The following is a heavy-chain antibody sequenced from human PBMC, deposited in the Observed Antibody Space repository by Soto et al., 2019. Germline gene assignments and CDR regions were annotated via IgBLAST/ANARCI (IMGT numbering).Heavy chain of an antibody. CDR2: INHSGST. V-gene: IGHV4-34*01. D-gene: IGHD3-16*01. Sequence: SQTMSVTCAVYGESITGYSRNCIRQPPGKGLERIGEINHSGSTNYNPSLKSRVTISVDTSKNQFSLKLSSVTAADTAVDYCALGHSYYYYGMDVWGQGTTVTVSS. CDR1: GESITGYS. CDR3: ALGHSYYYYGMDV. J-gene: IGHJ6*02.